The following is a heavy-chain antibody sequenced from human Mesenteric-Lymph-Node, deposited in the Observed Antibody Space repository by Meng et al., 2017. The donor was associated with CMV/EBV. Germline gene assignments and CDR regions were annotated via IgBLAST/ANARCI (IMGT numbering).Heavy chain of an antibody. CDR2: ISYDGSNK. D-gene: IGHD1-26*01. Sequence: GGSLRLSCAASGFTFSSFAMSWVRQAPGKGLEWVAVISYDGSNKYYADSVKGRFTISRDNSKNTLYLQMNSLRAEDTAVYYCARDPGLHSGSPRYFDYWGQGTLVTVSS. CDR1: GFTFSSFA. V-gene: IGHV3-30*04. CDR3: ARDPGLHSGSPRYFDY. J-gene: IGHJ4*02.